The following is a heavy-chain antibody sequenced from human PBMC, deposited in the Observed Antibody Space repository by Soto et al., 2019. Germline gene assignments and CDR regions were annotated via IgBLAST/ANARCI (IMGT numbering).Heavy chain of an antibody. J-gene: IGHJ5*02. D-gene: IGHD3-3*01. V-gene: IGHV1-69*01. Sequence: GPPVKVSFKASGGTFSSYAISWVRQAPGQGLEWMGGIIPIFGTANYAQKFQGRVTITADESTSTAYMELSSLRSEDTAVYYCARDGGRITIFGVVPRRSWFDPWGQGTLVTVSS. CDR2: IIPIFGTA. CDR3: ARDGGRITIFGVVPRRSWFDP. CDR1: GGTFSSYA.